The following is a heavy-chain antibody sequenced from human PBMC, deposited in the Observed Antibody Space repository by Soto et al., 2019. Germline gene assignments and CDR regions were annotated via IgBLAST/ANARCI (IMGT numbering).Heavy chain of an antibody. CDR3: ARPEGYGSGSYYFDS. Sequence: ASVKVSCKASGYPFTTYHLHWVRQAPGQGLEWMGIVYVTGTGTRSAQKFQGRLTMTRDRSTSTVYMELSSLRSEDTAAYYCARPEGYGSGSYYFDSWGQGXLVTVHS. V-gene: IGHV1-46*01. CDR1: GYPFTTYH. J-gene: IGHJ4*02. CDR2: VYVTGTGT. D-gene: IGHD3-10*01.